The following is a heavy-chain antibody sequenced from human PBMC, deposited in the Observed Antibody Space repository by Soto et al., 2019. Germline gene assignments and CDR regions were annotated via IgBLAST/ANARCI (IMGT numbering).Heavy chain of an antibody. CDR3: ARGDSGYDPLDY. Sequence: SEILSLTCAASGGSISSSNWWSWVRQPPGKGLEWIGEIYHSGSTNYNPSLKSRVTISVDKSKNQFSLKLSSVTAADTAVYYCARGDSGYDPLDYWGQGTLVTVSS. CDR2: IYHSGST. V-gene: IGHV4-4*02. D-gene: IGHD5-12*01. J-gene: IGHJ4*02. CDR1: GGSISSSNW.